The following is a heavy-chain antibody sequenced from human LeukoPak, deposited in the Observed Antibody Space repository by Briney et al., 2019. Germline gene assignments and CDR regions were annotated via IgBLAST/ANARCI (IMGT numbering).Heavy chain of an antibody. CDR3: AKCIATATFDY. Sequence: GGSLRLSCAASGFTFSSYGMSWVRQAPGKGLEWVSTISGNGRYTYYADSVKGRFTISRDNSKNTLYLQMNSLGAEDTAVYSCAKCIATATFDYRGQGTLVTVSS. CDR1: GFTFSSYG. D-gene: IGHD4-11*01. J-gene: IGHJ4*02. CDR2: ISGNGRYT. V-gene: IGHV3-23*01.